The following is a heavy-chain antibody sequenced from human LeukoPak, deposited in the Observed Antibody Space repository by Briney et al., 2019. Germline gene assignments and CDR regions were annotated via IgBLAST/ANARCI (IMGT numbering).Heavy chain of an antibody. CDR2: VHLSGAT. V-gene: IGHV4-4*02. CDR1: VGSITTTNW. D-gene: IGHD1-26*01. J-gene: IGHJ4*02. CDR3: TRESGAFSPFGF. Sequence: SGTLSLTCAVSVGSITTTNWWSWVRQPPGKGLEWIGEVHLSGATNYNPSLESRVSMSIDKSKNHLSLEVTSVTAADTAIYYCTRESGAFSPFGFWGQGTLLTVSS.